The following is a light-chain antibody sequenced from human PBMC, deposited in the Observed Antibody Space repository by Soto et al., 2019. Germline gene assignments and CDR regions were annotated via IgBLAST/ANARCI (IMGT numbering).Light chain of an antibody. CDR3: QQYNNWLREK. V-gene: IGKV3-15*01. J-gene: IGKJ1*01. CDR1: QSVSSN. Sequence: EIVMTQSPSTLSVSPGERATLSCRASQSVSSNLAWYQQKPGQGPRLLIYGASTRATGIPARFSGSGSGTEFTLTISSLQSEDFAVYYCQQYNNWLREKFGKGTKVEIK. CDR2: GAS.